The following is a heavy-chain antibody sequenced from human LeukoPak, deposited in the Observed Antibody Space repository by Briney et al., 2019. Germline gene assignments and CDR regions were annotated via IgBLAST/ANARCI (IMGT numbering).Heavy chain of an antibody. V-gene: IGHV3-23*01. CDR1: GFTFSSYA. CDR3: AILPGYSSGWYEVNY. Sequence: GGSLRLSCAASGFTFSSYAMSWVRQAPGKGLEWVSGISGSGGSTYYADSVKGRFTISRDNSRNTPYLQMNSPRAEDTAVYYCAILPGYSSGWYEVNYWGQGTLVTVSS. J-gene: IGHJ4*02. CDR2: ISGSGGST. D-gene: IGHD6-13*01.